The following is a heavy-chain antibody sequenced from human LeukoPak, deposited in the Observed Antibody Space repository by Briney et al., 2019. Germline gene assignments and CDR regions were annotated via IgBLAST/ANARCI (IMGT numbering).Heavy chain of an antibody. CDR3: ARANIPSYYDFWSGYQKPYYFDY. Sequence: ASVKVSCKASGYTFTSYGISWVRQAPGQGLEWMGWISAYNGNTNYAQKRQGRVTMTTDTSTSTAYMELRSLRSDDTAVYYCARANIPSYYDFWSGYQKPYYFDYWGQGTLVTVSS. J-gene: IGHJ4*02. CDR1: GYTFTSYG. CDR2: ISAYNGNT. V-gene: IGHV1-18*01. D-gene: IGHD3-3*01.